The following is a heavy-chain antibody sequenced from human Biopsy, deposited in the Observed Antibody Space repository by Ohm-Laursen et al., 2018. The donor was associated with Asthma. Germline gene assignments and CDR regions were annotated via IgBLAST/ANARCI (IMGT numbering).Heavy chain of an antibody. V-gene: IGHV1-69*13. CDR1: GCTFNTFV. J-gene: IGHJ4*02. CDR3: ARKAGSCISRTCYSLDF. CDR2: INSDLGTT. D-gene: IGHD2-2*01. Sequence: VASVKVSCKSLGCTFNTFVIGWVRQAPGQGLEWMGGINSDLGTTTYPQKFQDRVTITADDSTSTVYMELSSLRSEDTAVYYCARKAGSCISRTCYSLDFWGQGTLVTVSS.